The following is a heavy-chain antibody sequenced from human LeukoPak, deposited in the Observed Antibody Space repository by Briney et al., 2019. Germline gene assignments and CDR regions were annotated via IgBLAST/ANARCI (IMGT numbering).Heavy chain of an antibody. J-gene: IGHJ3*02. CDR1: GYTFTSYY. CDR3: ARDIPRFVVVTASAFDI. V-gene: IGHV1-46*01. D-gene: IGHD2-21*02. CDR2: INPSGGST. Sequence: ASVKVSCKASGYTFTSYYMHWVRQAPGEGLEWMGIINPSGGSTSYAQKFQGRVTMTRDMSTSTVYMELSSLRSEDTAVYYCARDIPRFVVVTASAFDIWGQGTMVTVSS.